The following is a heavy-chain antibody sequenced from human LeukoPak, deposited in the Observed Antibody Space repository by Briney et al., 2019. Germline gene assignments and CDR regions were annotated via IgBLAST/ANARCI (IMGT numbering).Heavy chain of an antibody. D-gene: IGHD6-13*01. CDR3: AREAVSPGIAAAAIDY. J-gene: IGHJ4*02. Sequence: PSETLSLTCTVSGGSISSSSYYWGWIRQPPGKGLEWVSSISSSSSYIYYADSVKGRFTISRDNAKNSLYLQMNSLRAEDTAVYYCAREAVSPGIAAAAIDYWGQGTLVTVSS. CDR2: ISSSSSYI. CDR1: GGSISSSS. V-gene: IGHV3-21*01.